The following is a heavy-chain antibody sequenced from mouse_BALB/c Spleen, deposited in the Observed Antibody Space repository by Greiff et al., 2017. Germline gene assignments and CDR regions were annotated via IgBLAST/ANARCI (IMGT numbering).Heavy chain of an antibody. V-gene: IGHV3-8*02. Sequence: EVMLVESGPSLVKPSQTLSLTCSVTGDSITSGYWNWIRKFPGNKLEYMGYISYSGSTYYNPSLKSRISITRDTSKNQYYLQLNSVTTEDTATYYCARCTTAPYYAMDYWGQGTSVTVSS. CDR3: ARCTTAPYYAMDY. CDR1: GDSITSGY. J-gene: IGHJ4*01. D-gene: IGHD1-2*01. CDR2: ISYSGST.